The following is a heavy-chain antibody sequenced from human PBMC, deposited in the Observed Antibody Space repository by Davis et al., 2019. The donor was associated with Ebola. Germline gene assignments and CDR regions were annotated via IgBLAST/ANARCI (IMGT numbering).Heavy chain of an antibody. CDR1: GFTFSSYA. CDR2: ISYDGSNK. D-gene: IGHD5-24*01. J-gene: IGHJ4*02. V-gene: IGHV3-30*18. Sequence: GESLKISCAASGFTFSSYAMSWVRQAPGKGLEWVAVISYDGSNKYYADSVKGRFTISRDNSKNTLYLQMNSLRAEDTAVYYCAKDWGDGYNLGLGGYWGQGTLVTVSS. CDR3: AKDWGDGYNLGLGGY.